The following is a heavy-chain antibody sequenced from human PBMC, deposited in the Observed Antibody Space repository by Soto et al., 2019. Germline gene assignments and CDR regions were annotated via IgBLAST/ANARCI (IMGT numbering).Heavy chain of an antibody. Sequence: QVQLVESGGGVVQPGRSLRLSCAASGFTFSNYVMHWVRQAPDKGLEWVAVISYDGNNKYYADSVKGRFTISRDNSKNTLYLQMNSLRAEDTAVYYCALGGSVVTGNWFAPWGQGTLVTVSS. J-gene: IGHJ5*02. D-gene: IGHD2-15*01. CDR2: ISYDGNNK. CDR3: ALGGSVVTGNWFAP. V-gene: IGHV3-30*03. CDR1: GFTFSNYV.